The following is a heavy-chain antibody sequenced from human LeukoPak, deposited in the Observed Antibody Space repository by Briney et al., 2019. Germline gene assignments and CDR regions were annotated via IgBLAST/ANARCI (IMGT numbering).Heavy chain of an antibody. CDR1: GFTVNSNY. Sequence: GGSLRLSCAASGFTVNSNYMSWVRQPPGKGLEWVSLIYTGGSTYYADSVMRRFTISRDNSKNTLYLQMNSLRPEDTAIYYCARGFGKAAADVFGGYTMDVWGQGTTVTVSS. CDR2: IYTGGST. J-gene: IGHJ6*02. V-gene: IGHV3-66*02. CDR3: ARGFGKAAADVFGGYTMDV. D-gene: IGHD6-13*01.